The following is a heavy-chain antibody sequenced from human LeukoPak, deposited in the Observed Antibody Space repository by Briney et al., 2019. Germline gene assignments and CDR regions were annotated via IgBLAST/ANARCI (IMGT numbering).Heavy chain of an antibody. J-gene: IGHJ4*02. CDR2: INHSGST. D-gene: IGHD2-2*01. CDR1: GGSFSGYY. Sequence: SETLSLTCAVYGGSFSGYYWSWIRQPPGKGLEWIGEINHSGSTNYNPSLKSRVTISVDTSKNQFSLKLSSVTVADTAVYYCARGGYCSSTSCSRFDYWGQGTLVTVSS. V-gene: IGHV4-34*01. CDR3: ARGGYCSSTSCSRFDY.